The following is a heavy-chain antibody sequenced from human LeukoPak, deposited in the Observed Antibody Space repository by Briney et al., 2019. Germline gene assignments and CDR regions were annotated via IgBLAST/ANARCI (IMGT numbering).Heavy chain of an antibody. CDR1: GYTFTGYY. J-gene: IGHJ5*02. Sequence: ASVKVSCKASGYTFTGYYMHWVRQAPGQGLEWMGWINPNSGGTNYAQKFQGRVTMTRDTSISTAYMELSRLRSDDTAVYYCARRRAAAPNWFDPWGQGTLVTVSS. D-gene: IGHD6-13*01. CDR3: ARRRAAAPNWFDP. V-gene: IGHV1-2*02. CDR2: INPNSGGT.